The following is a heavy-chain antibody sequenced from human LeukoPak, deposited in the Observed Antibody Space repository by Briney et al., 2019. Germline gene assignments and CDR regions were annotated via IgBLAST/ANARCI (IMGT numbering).Heavy chain of an antibody. CDR1: GSAFSSYT. V-gene: IGHV3-21*01. CDR2: ITRSSTYI. D-gene: IGHD3-22*01. CDR3: ARDTGYSDSSGYYGTNFDS. J-gene: IGHJ4*02. Sequence: GGSLRLSCADSGSAFSSYTMVWVRQAPGKGLEWVSSITRSSTYIHYADSVKGRFTISRDNPKNSLYLQMKSLRAEDTAAYYCARDTGYSDSSGYYGTNFDSWGQGTLVTVSS.